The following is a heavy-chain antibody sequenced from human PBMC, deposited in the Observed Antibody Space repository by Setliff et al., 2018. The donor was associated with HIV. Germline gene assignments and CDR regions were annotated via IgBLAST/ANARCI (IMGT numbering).Heavy chain of an antibody. V-gene: IGHV4-34*01. Sequence: SETLSLTCTVDSESFTNYYWSWIRQPPGKGLEWIGEIDHGGSTRYNPSLKSRITMSVDTSKNQFSLRLSSVTAADTAVYYCARRSIVGVTRGYYYYALDVWGQGTTVTVSS. CDR1: SESFTNYY. D-gene: IGHD1-26*01. J-gene: IGHJ6*02. CDR2: IDHGGST. CDR3: ARRSIVGVTRGYYYYALDV.